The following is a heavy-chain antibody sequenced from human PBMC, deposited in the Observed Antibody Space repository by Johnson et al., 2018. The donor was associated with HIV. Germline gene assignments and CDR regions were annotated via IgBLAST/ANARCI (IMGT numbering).Heavy chain of an antibody. CDR2: ISYDGSNK. Sequence: QVHLVESGGGVVQPGRSLRLSCVASGFTFSSYGMHWVRQAPGKGLEWVTIISYDGSNKYYADSVKGRFTTSRDNSKNTLYLQMSSLRTEDTAVYYCARVQIAARWSDALHFWGQGTKVTVSS. J-gene: IGHJ3*01. D-gene: IGHD6-6*01. CDR1: GFTFSSYG. CDR3: ARVQIAARWSDALHF. V-gene: IGHV3-30*03.